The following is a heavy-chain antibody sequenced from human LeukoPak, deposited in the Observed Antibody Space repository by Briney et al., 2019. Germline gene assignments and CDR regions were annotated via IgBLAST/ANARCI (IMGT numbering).Heavy chain of an antibody. CDR2: IKQDESEK. D-gene: IGHD1-20*01. V-gene: IGHV3-7*01. CDR3: ARDQVYNWNVEGVYHYCGMDV. Sequence: GGSLRLSCAASGFTFSSYWMSWVRQAPGKGLEWVANIKQDESEKYYVDSVKGRFTISRDNAKNSLYLQMNSLRAEDTAVYYCARDQVYNWNVEGVYHYCGMDVWGQGTTVTVSS. CDR1: GFTFSSYW. J-gene: IGHJ6*02.